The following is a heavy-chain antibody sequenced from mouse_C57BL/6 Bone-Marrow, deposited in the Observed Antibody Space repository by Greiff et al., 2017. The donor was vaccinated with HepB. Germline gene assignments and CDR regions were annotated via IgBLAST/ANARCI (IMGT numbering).Heavy chain of an antibody. CDR3: ARITTVVAQWYFDV. J-gene: IGHJ1*03. Sequence: EVKLQESGPELVKPGASVKIPCKASGYTFTDYNMDWVKQSHGKSLEWIGDINPNNGGTNYNQKFKGKATLTVDKSSSTAYMELRILTYEDTAVYYCARITTVVAQWYFDVWGTGTTVTVSS. CDR2: INPNNGGT. V-gene: IGHV1-18*01. CDR1: GYTFTDYN. D-gene: IGHD1-1*01.